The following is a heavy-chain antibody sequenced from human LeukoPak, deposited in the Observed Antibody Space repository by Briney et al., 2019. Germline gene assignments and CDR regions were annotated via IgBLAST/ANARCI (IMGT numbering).Heavy chain of an antibody. V-gene: IGHV4-61*02. CDR2: ISTSGST. Sequence: PSETLSLTCTVSGGSISSSSYYWGWIRQPPGKGLEWIGRISTSGSTIYNPSLKSRVTMSVDTSKGQFSLRLGSVTAADTAVYFCAREDGSSWYYFDSWGQGTLVTVSS. CDR1: GGSISSSSYY. D-gene: IGHD6-13*01. CDR3: AREDGSSWYYFDS. J-gene: IGHJ4*02.